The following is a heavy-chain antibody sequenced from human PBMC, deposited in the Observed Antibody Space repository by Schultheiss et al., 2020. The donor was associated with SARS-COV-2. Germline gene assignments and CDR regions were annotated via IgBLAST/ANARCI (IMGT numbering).Heavy chain of an antibody. CDR2: IYYSGST. D-gene: IGHD3-3*01. CDR1: GGSISSSSYY. Sequence: SCTVSGGSISSSSYYWGWIRQHPGKGLEWIGYIYYSGSTYYNPSLKSRVTISVDTSKNQFSLKLSSVTAADTAVYYCARTRLPITIFGVADYWGQGTLVTVSS. CDR3: ARTRLPITIFGVADY. J-gene: IGHJ4*02. V-gene: IGHV4-31*03.